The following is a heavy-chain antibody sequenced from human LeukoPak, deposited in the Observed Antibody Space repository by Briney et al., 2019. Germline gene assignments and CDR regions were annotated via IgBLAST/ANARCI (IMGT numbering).Heavy chain of an antibody. J-gene: IGHJ2*01. V-gene: IGHV5-51*01. Sequence: GESLKISCKGSGYSFTSYWVGWVRQLPGKGLEWMGIIYPGDSDTRYSPSFQGQVTISADKSISTAYLQWSSLKASDTAMYYCARRSSSWHFGWYFDLWGRGTLVTVSS. D-gene: IGHD6-13*01. CDR1: GYSFTSYW. CDR3: ARRSSSWHFGWYFDL. CDR2: IYPGDSDT.